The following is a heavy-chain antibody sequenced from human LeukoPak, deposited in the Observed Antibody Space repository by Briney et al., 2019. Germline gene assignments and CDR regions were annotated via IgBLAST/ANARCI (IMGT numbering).Heavy chain of an antibody. CDR3: ARDKVSTYYFDY. V-gene: IGHV4-38-2*02. CDR2: IYQSGST. D-gene: IGHD2/OR15-2a*01. J-gene: IGHJ4*02. Sequence: SETLSLTCAVSGYSISSGYYWGWIRQHPGKGLEWIGGIYQSGSTYYNPSLKSRVTISVDTSKNQFSLKLSSVTAADTAVYYCARDKVSTYYFDYWGQGTLVTVSS. CDR1: GYSISSGYY.